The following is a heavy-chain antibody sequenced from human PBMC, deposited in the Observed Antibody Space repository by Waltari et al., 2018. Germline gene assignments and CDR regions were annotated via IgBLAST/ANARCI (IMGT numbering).Heavy chain of an antibody. CDR1: CHRFTNHA. J-gene: IGHJ6*02. CDR3: ARPSLGQYYFYGMEV. CDR2: IRADTGNT. D-gene: IGHD1-26*01. Sequence: QVQLVQSGGEVKKPGAPVKVSCTASCHRFTNHAIPWVQQAPGQGLEWMGWIRADTGNTIYAQNLQGRVTLTADTSSSTAYMELRSLRSDDTAVYYCARPSLGQYYFYGMEVWGQGTTVTVSS. V-gene: IGHV1-18*01.